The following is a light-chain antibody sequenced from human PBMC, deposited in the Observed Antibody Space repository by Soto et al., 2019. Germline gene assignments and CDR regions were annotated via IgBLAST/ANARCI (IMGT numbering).Light chain of an antibody. J-gene: IGKJ4*01. CDR2: ATS. CDR1: HSISNNH. V-gene: IGKV3-20*01. CDR3: EYYGTSIT. Sequence: EIVLTQSPGTLSLSPGERVTLSCRASHSISNNHLAWYQQKPGQAPRLLIHATSNMATGIPDRFSGSGSGTDFTLTFSRLEPEDFAVYYCEYYGTSITFGGGTKVEIK.